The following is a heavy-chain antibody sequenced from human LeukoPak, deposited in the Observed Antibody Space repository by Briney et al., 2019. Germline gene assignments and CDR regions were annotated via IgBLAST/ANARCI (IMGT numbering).Heavy chain of an antibody. CDR3: ARRCSGGSCYLGAFDI. D-gene: IGHD2-15*01. Sequence: SETLSLTCTVSGGSISSYYWSWIRQPPGKGLEWIGYIYYSGSANYNPSLKSRVTISVDTSKNQFSLKLSSVTAADTAVYYCARRCSGGSCYLGAFDIWGQGTMVTVSS. CDR1: GGSISSYY. V-gene: IGHV4-59*01. J-gene: IGHJ3*02. CDR2: IYYSGSA.